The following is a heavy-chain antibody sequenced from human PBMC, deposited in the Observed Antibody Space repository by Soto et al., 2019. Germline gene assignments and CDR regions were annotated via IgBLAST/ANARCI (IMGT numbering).Heavy chain of an antibody. J-gene: IGHJ5*02. V-gene: IGHV3-72*01. CDR3: ARVRYSSSWHGGDDWFDP. D-gene: IGHD6-13*01. CDR2: TRNKANSYTT. CDR1: GFTFSDHY. Sequence: EVQLVESGGGLVQPGGSLRLSCAASGFTFSDHYMDWVRQAPGKGLEWVGRTRNKANSYTTEYAASVKGRFTISRDDSKTSLYLQMNSLKTEDRAVYYCARVRYSSSWHGGDDWFDPWGQGTLVTVSS.